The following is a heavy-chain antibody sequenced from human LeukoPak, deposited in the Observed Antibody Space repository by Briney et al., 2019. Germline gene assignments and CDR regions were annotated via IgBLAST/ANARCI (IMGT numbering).Heavy chain of an antibody. D-gene: IGHD2-2*01. Sequence: GGSLRLSCAASGFTFSSMNWVRQAPGERLEWVSSISSRSSYIYYADSVKGRFTISRDDAKNSLFLQMNSLRAEDTAVYYCASGPAALFDYWGQGTLVTVSS. J-gene: IGHJ4*02. V-gene: IGHV3-21*01. CDR3: ASGPAALFDY. CDR1: GFTFSS. CDR2: ISSRSSYI.